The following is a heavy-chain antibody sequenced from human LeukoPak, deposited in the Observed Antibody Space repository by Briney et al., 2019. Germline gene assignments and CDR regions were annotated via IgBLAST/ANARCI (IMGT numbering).Heavy chain of an antibody. V-gene: IGHV3-64*01. J-gene: IGHJ6*03. CDR3: ARVSMGVTVSEFYCYYMDV. CDR2: IISNGSST. D-gene: IGHD4-11*01. Sequence: GGSLRLSCAASGFTFSSYSMHWVRQAPGKGLESVSAIISNGSSTYYANSVKRRFTSSRDNSKNTLYLQMGSLRVEDMDVYYCARVSMGVTVSEFYCYYMDVWGKGTTVTVSS. CDR1: GFTFSSYS.